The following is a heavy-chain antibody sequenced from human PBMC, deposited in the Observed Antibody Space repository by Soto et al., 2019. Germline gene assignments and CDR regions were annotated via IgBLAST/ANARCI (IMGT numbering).Heavy chain of an antibody. V-gene: IGHV1-18*04. J-gene: IGHJ6*02. CDR2: ISGYNGNT. CDR1: GYIFSRYG. D-gene: IGHD6-13*01. Sequence: QVQLVQSGPEVRKPGASVKVSCKASGYIFSRYGISWVRQAPGQGLEWMAWISGYNGNTKFGERVQGRVNVTTDTSTSTAYMELRSLRSDDTAEYYCAREAAAERNYYGLEVWGQGTTVIVSS. CDR3: AREAAAERNYYGLEV.